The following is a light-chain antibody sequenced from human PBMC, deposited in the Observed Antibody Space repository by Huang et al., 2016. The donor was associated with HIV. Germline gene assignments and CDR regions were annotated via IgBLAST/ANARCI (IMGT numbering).Light chain of an antibody. J-gene: IGKJ4*01. CDR1: QGIRND. CDR3: LQDYNFPLT. CDR2: AAS. Sequence: AIEMTQSPSSLSASVGDRVLITCRASQGIRNDLGWYRQKPGKAPNLLIYAASTLQSGVPSRFSGSGSGINFTLTINSLQPEDFATYYCLQDYNFPLTFGGGTKVEIK. V-gene: IGKV1-6*01.